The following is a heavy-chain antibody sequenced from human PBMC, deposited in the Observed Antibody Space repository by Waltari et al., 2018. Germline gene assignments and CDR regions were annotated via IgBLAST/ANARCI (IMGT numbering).Heavy chain of an antibody. CDR1: GGTFSSYA. D-gene: IGHD3-16*01. CDR2: IIPIFGTA. Sequence: QVQLVQSGAEVKKPGSSVKVSCKASGGTFSSYAISWVRPAPGQGLEWMGRIIPIFGTANYAQKFQGRVTITADKSTSTAYMELSSLRSEDTAVYYCARDQLGNDYIWGSIQVWGQGTLVTVSS. J-gene: IGHJ4*02. CDR3: ARDQLGNDYIWGSIQV. V-gene: IGHV1-69*08.